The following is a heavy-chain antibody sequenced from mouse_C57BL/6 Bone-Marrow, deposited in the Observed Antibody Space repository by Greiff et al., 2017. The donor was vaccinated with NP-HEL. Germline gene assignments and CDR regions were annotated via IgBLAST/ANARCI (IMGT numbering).Heavy chain of an antibody. J-gene: IGHJ1*03. V-gene: IGHV5-6*01. CDR3: ARLYYYGSSDV. CDR2: ISSGGSYT. D-gene: IGHD1-1*01. Sequence: EVQVVESGGDLVKPGGSLKLSCAASGFTFSSYGMSWVRPTPDKRLEWVATISSGGSYTYYPDSVKGRFTISRDNAKNTLYLQMSSLKSEDTAMYYCARLYYYGSSDVWGTGTTVTVSS. CDR1: GFTFSSYG.